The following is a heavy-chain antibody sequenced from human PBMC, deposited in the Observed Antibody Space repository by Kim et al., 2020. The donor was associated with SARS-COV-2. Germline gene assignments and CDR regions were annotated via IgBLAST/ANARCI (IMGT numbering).Heavy chain of an antibody. V-gene: IGHV5-10-1*01. J-gene: IGHJ1*01. CDR3: ARRRSGTSWYDSAEYFHH. CDR2: IDPSDSYT. D-gene: IGHD6-13*01. Sequence: GESLKISCKGSGYSFTSYWISWVRQMPGKGLEWMGRIDPSDSYTNYSPSFQGLVTISADKSISTAYLQWSSLKASDSAMYYCARRRSGTSWYDSAEYFHHWGQGTLVTVSS. CDR1: GYSFTSYW.